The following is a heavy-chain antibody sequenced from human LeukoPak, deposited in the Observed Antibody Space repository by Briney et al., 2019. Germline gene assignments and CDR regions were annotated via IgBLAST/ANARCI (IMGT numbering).Heavy chain of an antibody. V-gene: IGHV4-4*07. D-gene: IGHD5-12*01. Sequence: SVTLSLTCTVSGGSISSYYWSWIRQPAWKGLEWIGRIYTSGSTNYNPSLKSRVTMSVDTSKNQFSLKLSSVTAADTAVYYCAREGRLGGYDSDSLDIWGQGTLVTVSS. CDR3: AREGRLGGYDSDSLDI. CDR2: IYTSGST. CDR1: GGSISSYY. J-gene: IGHJ3*02.